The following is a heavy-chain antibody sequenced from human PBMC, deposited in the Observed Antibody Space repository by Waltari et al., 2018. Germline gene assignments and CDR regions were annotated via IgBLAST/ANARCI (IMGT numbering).Heavy chain of an antibody. D-gene: IGHD2-21*01. V-gene: IGHV1-46*01. CDR3: AVDRGALWMDV. J-gene: IGHJ6*02. CDR1: EYTFTSSY. CDR2: INPSGGST. Sequence: QVQLVQSGAEVKKPGASVKISCKTSEYTFTSSYIHWVRQAPGQGLEWMGIINPSGGSTIYAQKFQGRGTMTRDTSTSTVYMELSSLRSEDTAVYYCAVDRGALWMDVWGQGTTVTVSS.